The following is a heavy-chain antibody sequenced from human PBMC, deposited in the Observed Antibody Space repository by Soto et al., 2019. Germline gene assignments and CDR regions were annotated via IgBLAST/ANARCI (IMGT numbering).Heavy chain of an antibody. Sequence: GESLKISCKGSGYSFTSYWIGWVRQPPGKGVEWMGIIYPGDSDTRHSPSFQGQVTISADKSTSTAYLQWGSLKASDTAMYYCAGSSLERYYYGMDVWGQGTTVTISS. CDR1: GYSFTSYW. CDR2: IYPGDSDT. V-gene: IGHV5-51*01. J-gene: IGHJ6*02. D-gene: IGHD1-1*01. CDR3: AGSSLERYYYGMDV.